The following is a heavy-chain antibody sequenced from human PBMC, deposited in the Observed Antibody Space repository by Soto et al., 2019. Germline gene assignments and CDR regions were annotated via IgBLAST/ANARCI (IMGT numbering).Heavy chain of an antibody. Sequence: KPSETLSLTCTVFGGSISSSYWTWIRQTAGKGLEWIGRIYMSGSTNYNPSLKSRVTMSMDTSNNQFSLNLRFVTAADTAVYYCASLQNNWFDPWGQGTLVTVSS. CDR3: ASLQNNWFDP. V-gene: IGHV4-4*07. CDR1: GGSISSSY. J-gene: IGHJ5*02. CDR2: IYMSGST.